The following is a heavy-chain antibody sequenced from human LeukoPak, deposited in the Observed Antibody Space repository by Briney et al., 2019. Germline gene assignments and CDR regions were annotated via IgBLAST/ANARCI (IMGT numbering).Heavy chain of an antibody. Sequence: GGSLRLSCAASGFSFSSYEMNWVRQAPGRGLECVSYISSSGSTIYYADSVKGRFTISRDNAKNSLYLQMNSLRAEDTAVYYCAELGITMIGGVWGKGTTVTISS. CDR1: GFSFSSYE. D-gene: IGHD3-10*02. J-gene: IGHJ6*04. CDR3: AELGITMIGGV. CDR2: ISSSGSTI. V-gene: IGHV3-48*03.